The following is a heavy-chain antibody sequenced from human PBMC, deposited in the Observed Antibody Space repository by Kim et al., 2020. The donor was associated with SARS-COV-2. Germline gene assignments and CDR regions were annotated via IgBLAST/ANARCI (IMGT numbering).Heavy chain of an antibody. V-gene: IGHV1-18*04. CDR2: ISAYNGNT. J-gene: IGHJ6*02. D-gene: IGHD2-2*01. CDR1: GYTFTSYG. Sequence: ASVKVSCKASGYTFTSYGISWVRQAPGQGLEWMGWISAYNGNTNYAQKLQGRVTMTTDTSTSTAYMELRSLRSDDTAVYYCARVSGAAIFGFDPTYYYYYGMDVWGQGTTVTVSS. CDR3: ARVSGAAIFGFDPTYYYYYGMDV.